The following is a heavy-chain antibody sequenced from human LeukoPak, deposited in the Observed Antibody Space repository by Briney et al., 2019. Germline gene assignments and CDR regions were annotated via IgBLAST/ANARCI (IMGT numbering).Heavy chain of an antibody. CDR3: ASRDYYDSSGYYDTFDI. Sequence: GGSLRLSCAASGFSFSTYWMHWVRQAPGKGLVWVSRINNDGSSTTYADSVKGRFTISRDNSKNTLYLQMNSLRAEDTAVYYCASRDYYDSSGYYDTFDIWGQGTMVTVSS. CDR1: GFSFSTYW. CDR2: INNDGSST. D-gene: IGHD3-22*01. V-gene: IGHV3-74*01. J-gene: IGHJ3*02.